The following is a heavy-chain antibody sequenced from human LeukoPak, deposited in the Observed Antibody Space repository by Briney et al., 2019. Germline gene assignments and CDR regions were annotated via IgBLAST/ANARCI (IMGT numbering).Heavy chain of an antibody. CDR1: GYSISSGYY. CDR3: AGGDNSSGHYYERWFDS. CDR2: IYYSGIT. D-gene: IGHD3-22*01. J-gene: IGHJ5*01. V-gene: IGHV4-61*01. Sequence: SETLSLTCTVSGYSISSGYYWGWIRQPPGKGLEWIGYIYYSGITNYNPSLKSRVTISVDTSKNQFSLELNSVTAADTAVYYCAGGDNSSGHYYERWFDSWGQGTLVTVSS.